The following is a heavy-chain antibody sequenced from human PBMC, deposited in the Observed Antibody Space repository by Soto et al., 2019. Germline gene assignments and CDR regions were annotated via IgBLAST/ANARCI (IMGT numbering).Heavy chain of an antibody. Sequence: GASMKVSCKASGGTFSSYAISWVRQAPGQGLEWKGGIIPIFGTANYAQKLQGRVTMTTDTSTSTAYMELRSLRPDDTAVYYCARGVYCSGGSCYPPNYYYYYYMAVWGKGTTVTVSS. V-gene: IGHV1-69*05. CDR3: ARGVYCSGGSCYPPNYYYYYYMAV. CDR1: GGTFSSYA. D-gene: IGHD2-15*01. J-gene: IGHJ6*03. CDR2: IIPIFGTA.